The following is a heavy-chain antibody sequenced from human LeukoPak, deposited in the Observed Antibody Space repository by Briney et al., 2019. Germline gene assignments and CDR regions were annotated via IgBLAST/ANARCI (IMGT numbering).Heavy chain of an antibody. CDR3: AKRGGPATVGHWFDP. J-gene: IGHJ5*02. V-gene: IGHV4-4*09. CDR2: ISTSGST. D-gene: IGHD4-11*01. Sequence: WETLSLTCTVSGGSFSTYYWSWIRQPPGKGLEWIGYISTSGSTNYNPSLKGRATISLDTSKNHFSLRLSSVTAADTAVYYCAKRGGPATVGHWFDPWGQGTLVTVSS. CDR1: GGSFSTYY.